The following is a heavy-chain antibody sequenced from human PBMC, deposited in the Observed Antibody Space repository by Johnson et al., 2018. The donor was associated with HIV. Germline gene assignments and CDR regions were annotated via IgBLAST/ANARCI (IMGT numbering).Heavy chain of an antibody. J-gene: IGHJ3*02. CDR2: TCGSGGST. D-gene: IGHD6-13*01. V-gene: IGHV3-23*01. CDR1: GFTSSSYA. CDR3: AKYAYSSSWHASDASDI. Sequence: VQLLEPGGGLLQPGGSLRLSCAASGFTSSSYAMSWVRPAPGQGLEWVSTTCGSGGSTSSADSVKGRLTISRDNPKNTLYLQMNSLSAEDTAVYYCAKYAYSSSWHASDASDIWGQGTMVTVSS.